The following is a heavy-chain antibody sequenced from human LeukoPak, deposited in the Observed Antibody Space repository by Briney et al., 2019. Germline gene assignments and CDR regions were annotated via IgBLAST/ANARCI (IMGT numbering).Heavy chain of an antibody. V-gene: IGHV3-23*01. CDR2: ISGSGTNT. Sequence: GGSLRLSCAASGFTFSSYAMSWVRQAPGKGLEWVSDISGSGTNTYYADSVRGRFTISRDNSKSMLYLQMNSLRAEDTARYYCAKGHRAYCGGDCYSDYWGQGTLVTVSS. D-gene: IGHD2-21*02. J-gene: IGHJ4*02. CDR3: AKGHRAYCGGDCYSDY. CDR1: GFTFSSYA.